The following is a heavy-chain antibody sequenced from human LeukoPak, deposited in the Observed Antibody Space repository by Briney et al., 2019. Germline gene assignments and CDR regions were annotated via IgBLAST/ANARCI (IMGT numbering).Heavy chain of an antibody. J-gene: IGHJ4*02. D-gene: IGHD4-11*01. CDR1: GFTFSSYA. CDR2: ISGSGGST. CDR3: AKEDYRGDYFDY. V-gene: IGHV3-23*01. Sequence: GGSLRLSCAASGFTFSSYAMSWVRQAPGKGLEWVSAISGSGGSTYYANSVRGGFTISRDNSKNTLYLQMNSLRAEDTAVCYCAKEDYRGDYFDYWGQGTLVTVSS.